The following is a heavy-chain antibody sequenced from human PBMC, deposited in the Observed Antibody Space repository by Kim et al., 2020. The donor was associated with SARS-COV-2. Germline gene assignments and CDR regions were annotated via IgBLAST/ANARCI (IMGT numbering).Heavy chain of an antibody. D-gene: IGHD2-8*02. Sequence: GGSLRLSCAASGFTFSDYYMSWIRQAPGKGLEWVSHISSSGSTIYYTDSVKGRYTISRDNAKNSVYLQMNSLRAEDTAVYYCASKSSYRWDFHHWGQGTLVTVSS. CDR2: ISSSGSTI. CDR3: ASKSSYRWDFHH. CDR1: GFTFSDYY. V-gene: IGHV3-11*04. J-gene: IGHJ1*01.